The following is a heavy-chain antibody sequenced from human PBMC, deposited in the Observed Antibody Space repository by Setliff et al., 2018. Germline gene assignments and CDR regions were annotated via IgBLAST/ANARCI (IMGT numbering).Heavy chain of an antibody. J-gene: IGHJ4*02. Sequence: SVKVSCKASGGTFSSYAISWVRQAPGQGLEWMGGIIPIFGTANYAQKFQGRVTITADESTSTAYMELSSLRSEDTAVYYCARIGFGYYSTSGAWYFDNWGQGTLVTVSS. D-gene: IGHD2-8*01. V-gene: IGHV1-69*13. CDR2: IIPIFGTA. CDR3: ARIGFGYYSTSGAWYFDN. CDR1: GGTFSSYA.